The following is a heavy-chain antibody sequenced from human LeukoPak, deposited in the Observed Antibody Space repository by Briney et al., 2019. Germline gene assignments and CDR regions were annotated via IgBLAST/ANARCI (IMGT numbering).Heavy chain of an antibody. D-gene: IGHD2-2*01. J-gene: IGHJ5*02. CDR1: GGSISSYY. CDR3: ARDIPRYCSTTSCSVEGGGHNWFDP. CDR2: IYYSGST. V-gene: IGHV4-59*01. Sequence: SETLSLTCTVSGGSISSYYWSWIRQPPGKGLEWIGYIYYSGSTNYNPSLKSRVTISVDTSKNQFSLKLSSVTAADTAVYYCARDIPRYCSTTSCSVEGGGHNWFDPWGQGTLVTVSS.